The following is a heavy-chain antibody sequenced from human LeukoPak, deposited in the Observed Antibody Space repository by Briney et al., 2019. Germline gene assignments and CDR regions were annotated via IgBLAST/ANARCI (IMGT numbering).Heavy chain of an antibody. V-gene: IGHV3-30-3*02. Sequence: GSLRLSCAASGFTFSSYAMPWVRQAPVKGLEWVAVISYDGSNKYYADSVKGRFTISRDNSKNTLYLQMNSMRAEDTAVYYCAKPRYCSSTSCSHGMDVWGQGTTVTVSS. J-gene: IGHJ6*02. CDR3: AKPRYCSSTSCSHGMDV. CDR2: ISYDGSNK. CDR1: GFTFSSYA. D-gene: IGHD2-2*01.